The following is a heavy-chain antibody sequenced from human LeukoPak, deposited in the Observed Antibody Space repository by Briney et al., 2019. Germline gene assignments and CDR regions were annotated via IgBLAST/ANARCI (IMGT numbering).Heavy chain of an antibody. CDR2: IKKTGSET. CDR1: GFTFSHFW. Sequence: TGGSLRLSCAASGFTFSHFWMSWVRQAPGKGLEWVAYIKKTGSETYYVDSVKGRFTITRDNTRNSLFLQMYSLRAEDTAVYFCARGDYYDSSGHQVDYWGQGTLVTVSS. J-gene: IGHJ4*02. V-gene: IGHV3-7*01. D-gene: IGHD3-22*01. CDR3: ARGDYYDSSGHQVDY.